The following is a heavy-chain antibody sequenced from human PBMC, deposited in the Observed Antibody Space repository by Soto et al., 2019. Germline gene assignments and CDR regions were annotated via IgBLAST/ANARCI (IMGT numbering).Heavy chain of an antibody. CDR1: GFTITSYA. CDR2: ISGNGANI. Sequence: EVQLLESGGGVIQPGGSLRLSCAASGFTITSYAMSWVRQAPGKGLEWVSTISGNGANIFYGDSVKGRFTISRDTSENTVYLQMNGLRAEEDTAVYYCAKKMSGSYTYFDYWGQGTLVTVSS. J-gene: IGHJ4*02. D-gene: IGHD1-26*01. V-gene: IGHV3-23*01. CDR3: AKKMSGSYTYFDY.